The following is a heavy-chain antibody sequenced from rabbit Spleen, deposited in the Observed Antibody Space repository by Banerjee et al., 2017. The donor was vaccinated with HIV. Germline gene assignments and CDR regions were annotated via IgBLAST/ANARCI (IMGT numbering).Heavy chain of an antibody. CDR3: ARDTSSSFSSYGMDL. CDR2: IDSGSSGFT. Sequence: QSLEESGGDLVKPGASLTLTCTASGVSFSSSSYMCWVRQAPGKGLEWIACIDSGSSGFTYFATWAKGRFTCSKTSTTVTLQMTRLTAADTATYFCARDTSSSFSSYGMDLWGQGTLVTVS. CDR1: GVSFSSSSY. D-gene: IGHD1-1*01. J-gene: IGHJ6*01. V-gene: IGHV1S40*01.